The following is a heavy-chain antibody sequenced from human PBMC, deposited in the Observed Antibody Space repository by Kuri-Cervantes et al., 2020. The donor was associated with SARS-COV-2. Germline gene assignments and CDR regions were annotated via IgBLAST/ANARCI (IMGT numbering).Heavy chain of an antibody. CDR1: GGSISSGDYY. CDR2: IYYSGST. CDR3: ARDRDIVVVPAAISGYYYGMDV. V-gene: IGHV4-30-4*01. J-gene: IGHJ6*02. D-gene: IGHD2-2*02. Sequence: SCTVSGGSISSGDYYWSWIRQPPGKGLGWIGYIYYSGSTYYNPSLKSRVTISVDTSKNQFSLKLSSVTAADTAVYYCARDRDIVVVPAAISGYYYGMDVWGQGTTVTVSS.